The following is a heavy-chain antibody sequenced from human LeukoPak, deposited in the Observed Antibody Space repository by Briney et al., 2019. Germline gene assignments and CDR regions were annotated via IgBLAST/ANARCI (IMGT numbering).Heavy chain of an antibody. V-gene: IGHV4-39*07. J-gene: IGHJ6*02. D-gene: IGHD1-26*01. CDR2: IYYSGST. CDR3: AREALGIGGYYYYGMDV. CDR1: GGSISSSSYY. Sequence: SETLSLTCTVSGGSISSSSYYWGWIRQPPGKGLEWIGSIYYSGSTYYNPSLKSRVTISVDTSKNQFSLKLSSVTAADTAVYYCAREALGIGGYYYYGMDVWGQGTTVTVSS.